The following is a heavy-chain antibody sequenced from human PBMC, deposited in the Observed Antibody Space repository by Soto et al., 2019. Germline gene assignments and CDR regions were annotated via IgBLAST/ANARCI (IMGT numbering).Heavy chain of an antibody. CDR1: GFSFSSYA. J-gene: IGHJ4*02. CDR2: ISARGGSL. Sequence: EVQLLESGGGLVQPGGSLRLSCAASGFSFSSYAMVWVRQAPGKGLEWVAVISARGGSLYFADSVKGRFTISRDNSKNVLSLEMNSRRAENAATYFCAKCPIEYSASVDNWGQGTLVVVSS. CDR3: AKCPIEYSASVDN. D-gene: IGHD5-12*01. V-gene: IGHV3-23*01.